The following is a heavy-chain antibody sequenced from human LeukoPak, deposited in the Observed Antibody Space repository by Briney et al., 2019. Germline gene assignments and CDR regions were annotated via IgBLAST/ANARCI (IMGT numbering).Heavy chain of an antibody. V-gene: IGHV4-34*01. CDR3: ARSYDYVWGTQGYYFDY. Sequence: SETLSLTRAVYGESFSGYYWNWIRQPPGKGLEWIGEINHSGSTNYNPSLKSRVTISVDTSKNQFSLKLSSVTAADTAVYYCARSYDYVWGTQGYYFDYWGQGTLVTVSS. D-gene: IGHD3-16*01. CDR1: GESFSGYY. J-gene: IGHJ4*02. CDR2: INHSGST.